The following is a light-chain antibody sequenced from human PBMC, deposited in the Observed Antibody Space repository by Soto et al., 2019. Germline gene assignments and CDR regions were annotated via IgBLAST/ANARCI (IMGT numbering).Light chain of an antibody. J-gene: IGLJ3*02. CDR2: EVS. CDR3: CSYAGSSTFWL. V-gene: IGLV2-23*02. CDR1: DSDIGRYNL. Sequence: QSAPTQPASVSGSPGQSITISCTGTDSDIGRYNLVSWYQQHPGKAPKIMIYEVSKRPSGVSNRFSGSKSGNMASLTISGLQAEDEADYYCCSYAGSSTFWLFGGGTKLTVL.